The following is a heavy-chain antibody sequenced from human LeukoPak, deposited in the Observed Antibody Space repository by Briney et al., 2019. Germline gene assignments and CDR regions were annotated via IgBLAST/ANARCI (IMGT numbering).Heavy chain of an antibody. CDR3: ARLIIGYYYYYYMDV. CDR1: GYTFTSYG. D-gene: IGHD3-16*02. J-gene: IGHJ6*03. Sequence: ASVKVSCKASGYTFTSYGISWVRQAPGQGLEWMGWMNPNSGNTGYAQKFQGRVTMTRNTSISTAYMELSSLRSEDTAVYYCARLIIGYYYYYYMDVWGKGTTVTISS. CDR2: MNPNSGNT. V-gene: IGHV1-8*02.